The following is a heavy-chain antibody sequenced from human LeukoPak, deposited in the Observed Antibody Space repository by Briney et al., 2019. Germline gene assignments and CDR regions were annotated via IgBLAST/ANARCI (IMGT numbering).Heavy chain of an antibody. D-gene: IGHD3-9*01. Sequence: TGGSLRLSCAASGFTFSSYSMIWVRQAPGKGLEWVSYISSSSSTIYYADSVKGRFTISRDNAKNSLYLQMNSLRAEDTAVYYCAKDFKEVRLRYFDWFSNQYYFDYWGQGTLVTVSS. CDR1: GFTFSSYS. CDR3: AKDFKEVRLRYFDWFSNQYYFDY. J-gene: IGHJ4*02. CDR2: ISSSSSTI. V-gene: IGHV3-48*01.